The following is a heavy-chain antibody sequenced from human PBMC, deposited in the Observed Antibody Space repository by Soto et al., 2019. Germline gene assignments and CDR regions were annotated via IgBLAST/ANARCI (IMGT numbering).Heavy chain of an antibody. Sequence: PGQSLKISCKGSGYSFTSYWCCWVRQVPGKGLEWMGIICPGDSDTRYSPSFQGQVTISADKSISTAYLQWSSLKASDTAMYYCARPREAGKNYYGVDVWGQGTTVTVS. D-gene: IGHD6-19*01. J-gene: IGHJ6*02. CDR3: ARPREAGKNYYGVDV. CDR1: GYSFTSYW. CDR2: ICPGDSDT. V-gene: IGHV5-51*01.